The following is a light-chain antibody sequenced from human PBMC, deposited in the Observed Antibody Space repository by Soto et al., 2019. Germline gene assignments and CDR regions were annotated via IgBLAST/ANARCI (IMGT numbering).Light chain of an antibody. J-gene: IGKJ3*01. CDR3: QHYGGSPPFT. CDR1: QSVCSGC. V-gene: IGKV3-20*01. Sequence: EIVLTQSPGTPSVSPGERATLSCRASQSVCSGCLAWYQQRPGQSPRLLIYATSSRVTGIPDRFSGSGSGTDFILTITRLEPEDFAVYYCQHYGGSPPFTFGPGTKVDIK. CDR2: ATS.